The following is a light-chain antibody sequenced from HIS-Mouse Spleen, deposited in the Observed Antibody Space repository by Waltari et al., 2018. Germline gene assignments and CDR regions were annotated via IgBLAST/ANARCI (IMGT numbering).Light chain of an antibody. CDR1: HIGRKS. CDR3: QVWDSSSDHYV. CDR2: DDS. Sequence: SYVLPQPPSVSVAPGKTARITCGGNHIGRKSVHWYQQKPGQAPVLVVYDDSDRPSGIPERFSGSNSGNTATLTISRVEAGDEADYYCQVWDSSSDHYVFGTGTKVTVL. J-gene: IGLJ1*01. V-gene: IGLV3-21*03.